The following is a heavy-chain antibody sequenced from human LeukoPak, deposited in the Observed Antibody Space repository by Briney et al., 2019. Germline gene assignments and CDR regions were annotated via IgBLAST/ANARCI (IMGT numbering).Heavy chain of an antibody. Sequence: GRSLRLSCAGSGFTFDDYAMHWVRQAPGKGLEWVSGISWNSGSIGYADSVKGRFTISRDNAKNSLYLQMNSLRAEDTALYYCAKENDGMDVWGQGTTVTVSS. CDR3: AKENDGMDV. CDR2: ISWNSGSI. V-gene: IGHV3-9*01. D-gene: IGHD1-1*01. CDR1: GFTFDDYA. J-gene: IGHJ6*02.